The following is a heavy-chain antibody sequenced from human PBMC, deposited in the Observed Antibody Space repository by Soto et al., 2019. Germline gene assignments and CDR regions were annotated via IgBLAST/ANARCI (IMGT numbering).Heavy chain of an antibody. Sequence: SETLSLTCSVSGGPVNSGGYSWSWIRQPPGKGLEWIGFISPSGSPAYNPSLKSRVTISVDRSNNQISLELSSVTAADTAVYYCARGVLAWGPGTLVTVSS. J-gene: IGHJ5*02. CDR2: ISPSGSP. V-gene: IGHV4-30-2*01. CDR3: ARGVLA. D-gene: IGHD2-8*01. CDR1: GGPVNSGGYS.